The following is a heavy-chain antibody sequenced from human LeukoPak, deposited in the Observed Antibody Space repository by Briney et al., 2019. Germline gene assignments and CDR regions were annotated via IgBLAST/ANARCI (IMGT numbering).Heavy chain of an antibody. CDR1: GGSISSYY. Sequence: SETLSLTCTVSGGSISSYYWSWIRQPPGKGLEWIGYIYYSGSTNYYPSLKSRVTISVDTSKNQFSLKLSSVTAADTAVYYCARDGSSWYYGWFDPWGQGTLVTVSS. D-gene: IGHD6-13*01. V-gene: IGHV4-59*01. CDR3: ARDGSSWYYGWFDP. CDR2: IYYSGST. J-gene: IGHJ5*02.